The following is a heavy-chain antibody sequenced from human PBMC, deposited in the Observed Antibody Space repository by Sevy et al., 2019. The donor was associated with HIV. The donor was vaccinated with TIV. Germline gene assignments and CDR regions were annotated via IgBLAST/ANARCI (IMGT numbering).Heavy chain of an antibody. J-gene: IGHJ4*02. CDR1: GFTFSSYS. Sequence: GESLKISCAASGFTFSSYSMNWVRQAPGKGLEWVSYISSSSSTIYDADSVKGRFTISRDNAKNSLYLQMNSLRDEDTAVYYCARLGTDSSGYEFDYWGQGTLVTVSS. V-gene: IGHV3-48*02. CDR2: ISSSSSTI. D-gene: IGHD3-22*01. CDR3: ARLGTDSSGYEFDY.